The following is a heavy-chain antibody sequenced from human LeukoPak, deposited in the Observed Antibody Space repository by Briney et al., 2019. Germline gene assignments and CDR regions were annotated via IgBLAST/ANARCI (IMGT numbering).Heavy chain of an antibody. V-gene: IGHV1-69*04. CDR3: ASVDIVVVPADTEYYYYYGMDV. CDR2: IIPILGIA. J-gene: IGHJ6*02. D-gene: IGHD2-2*01. CDR1: GGTFSSYA. Sequence: ASVKVSCKASGGTFSSYAISWVRQAPGQGLEWMGRIIPILGIANYAQKFQGRVTITADKSTSTAYMELSSLRSEDTAVYYCASVDIVVVPADTEYYYYYGMDVWGQGTTVTVSS.